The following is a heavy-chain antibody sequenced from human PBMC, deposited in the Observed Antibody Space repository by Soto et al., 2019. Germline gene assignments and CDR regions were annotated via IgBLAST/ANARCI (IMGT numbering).Heavy chain of an antibody. D-gene: IGHD6-13*01. Sequence: PSETLSLTCSVSGGSISTGVWYWSWVREHPGKGLEWIGDIYYRGTTSYNPSLGSRVTISRDTSKNQVSLKVNSVTAAGTAVYYCARVSAGGTRWFDSWGQGIRVTVSS. J-gene: IGHJ5*01. V-gene: IGHV4-31*03. CDR3: ARVSAGGTRWFDS. CDR2: IYYRGTT. CDR1: GGSISTGVWY.